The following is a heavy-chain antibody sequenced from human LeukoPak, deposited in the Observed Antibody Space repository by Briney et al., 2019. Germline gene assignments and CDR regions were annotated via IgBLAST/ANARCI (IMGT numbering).Heavy chain of an antibody. V-gene: IGHV3-74*01. CDR1: GFTFSGYW. Sequence: GGSLRLSCAASGFTFSGYWMHWTRQSPGKGLVWVSCINGDGSDTRYADSVKGRFTISRDNAKNTLYLQMNSLRVEDTAVYYCARDPRNKGFDPWGQGTLVTVSS. CDR2: INGDGSDT. CDR3: ARDPRNKGFDP. J-gene: IGHJ5*02. D-gene: IGHD1/OR15-1a*01.